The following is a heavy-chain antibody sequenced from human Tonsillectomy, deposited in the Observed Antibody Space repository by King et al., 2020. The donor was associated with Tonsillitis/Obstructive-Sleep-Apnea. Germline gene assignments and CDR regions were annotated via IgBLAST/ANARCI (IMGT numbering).Heavy chain of an antibody. CDR3: ASGVLRGYSYGYGY. D-gene: IGHD5-18*01. Sequence: QLQESGPGLVKPSETLSLTCTVSGGSISSSSYYWGWIRQPPGKGLEWIGSIYYSGGPYSNPSLKSRVTIPVETSKNQFSLKLSSLSAADTAVYYCASGVLRGYSYGYGYWGQGTLVTVSS. J-gene: IGHJ4*02. CDR2: IYYSGGP. CDR1: GGSISSSSYY. V-gene: IGHV4-39*01.